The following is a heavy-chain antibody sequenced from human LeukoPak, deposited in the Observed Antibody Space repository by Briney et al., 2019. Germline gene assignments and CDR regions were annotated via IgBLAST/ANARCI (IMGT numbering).Heavy chain of an antibody. D-gene: IGHD6-19*01. J-gene: IGHJ3*02. CDR3: AREQGRIYSSGWYLLPAFDI. V-gene: IGHV1-2*02. CDR2: INPNSGGT. Sequence: ASVKVSFKASGYTFTGYYMHWVRQAPGQGLAWMGWINPNSGGTNYAQKFQGRVNMTRDTSISTAYMGLSRLRSDDTAVYYCAREQGRIYSSGWYLLPAFDIWGQGTMVTVSS. CDR1: GYTFTGYY.